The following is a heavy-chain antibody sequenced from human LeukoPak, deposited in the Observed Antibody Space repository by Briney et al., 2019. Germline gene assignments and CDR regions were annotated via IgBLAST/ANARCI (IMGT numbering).Heavy chain of an antibody. J-gene: IGHJ6*02. CDR1: GFTFSSYA. D-gene: IGHD4-17*01. V-gene: IGHV3-23*01. CDR3: ANHDYGDPIYYYYGMDV. Sequence: GGSLRLSCAASGFTFSSYAMSWVRQAPGKGLEWVSAISGSGGSTYYADSVKGRLTISRDNSKNTLYLQMNSLRAEDTAVYYCANHDYGDPIYYYYGMDVWGQGTTVTVSS. CDR2: ISGSGGST.